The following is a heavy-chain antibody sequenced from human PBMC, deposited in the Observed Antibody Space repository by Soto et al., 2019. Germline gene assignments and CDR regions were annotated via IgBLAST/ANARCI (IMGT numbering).Heavy chain of an antibody. V-gene: IGHV3-11*01. CDR1: GFTFSDYY. CDR2: ISSSGSTI. J-gene: IGHJ6*02. CDR3: ARDTAMVTRYYYYGMDV. Sequence: AGGSLRLSCAASGFTFSDYYMSWIRQAPGKGLEWVSYISSSGSTIYYADSVKGRFTISRDNAKNSLYLQMNSLRAEDTAVYYCARDTAMVTRYYYYGMDVWGQGTTVTVSS. D-gene: IGHD5-18*01.